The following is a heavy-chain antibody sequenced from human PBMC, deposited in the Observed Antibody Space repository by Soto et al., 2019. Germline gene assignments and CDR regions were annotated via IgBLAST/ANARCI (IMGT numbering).Heavy chain of an antibody. J-gene: IGHJ4*02. CDR2: ISAYNGNT. CDR3: ARVGTKRIAARPDY. CDR1: GYTFTSYG. V-gene: IGHV1-18*04. Sequence: AASVKVSCKASGYTFTSYGISWVRQAPGQGLEWMGWISAYNGNTNYAQKLQGRVTMTTDTSTSTAYMELRSLRSDDTAVYYCARVGTKRIAARPDYWGQGTLVTVSS. D-gene: IGHD6-6*01.